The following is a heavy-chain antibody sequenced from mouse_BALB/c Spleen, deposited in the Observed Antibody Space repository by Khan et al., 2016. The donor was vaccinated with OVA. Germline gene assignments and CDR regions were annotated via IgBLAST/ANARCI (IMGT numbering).Heavy chain of an antibody. CDR3: TRSIYYDYDGGSYYAMDY. CDR1: GYAFSTYW. J-gene: IGHJ4*01. Sequence: QVRLQQSGAELVRPGSSVKISCKASGYAFSTYWMNWVKQRPGQGLEWIGQIYPGDGDTNYNGKFKGKATLTADKSSSTVYMQLSSLTSKDSAGYIFTRSIYYDYDGGSYYAMDYWGQGTSVTVSS. CDR2: IYPGDGDT. V-gene: IGHV1-80*01. D-gene: IGHD2-4*01.